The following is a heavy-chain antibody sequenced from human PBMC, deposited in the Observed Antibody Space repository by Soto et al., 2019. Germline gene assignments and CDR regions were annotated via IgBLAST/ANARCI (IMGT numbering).Heavy chain of an antibody. Sequence: LRLSCATSGFTFSSNEMDWVRQAPGKGLAWVSYISSSGTSIYYADSVKGRFTISRDNAKNSLYLHMNRLRAEDTAVYYCATHSGWYAHWYQGTLLTVSS. CDR3: ATHSGWYAH. V-gene: IGHV3-48*03. D-gene: IGHD6-19*01. J-gene: IGHJ5*02. CDR2: ISSSGTSI. CDR1: GFTFSSNE.